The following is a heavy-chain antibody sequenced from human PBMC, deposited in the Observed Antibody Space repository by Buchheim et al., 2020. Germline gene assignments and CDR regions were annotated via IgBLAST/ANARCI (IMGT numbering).Heavy chain of an antibody. J-gene: IGHJ4*02. CDR3: ARDLVKTIFGVVIRYFDY. Sequence: EVQLVESGGDLVQPGGSLRLSCAGSGFTFSRYWMHWVRQAPGKGLEWVSRINSDGTTITYAGSVEGRFTISRDNAKNSLYLQMNSLRAEDTAVYYCARDLVKTIFGVVIRYFDYWGQGTL. V-gene: IGHV3-74*03. CDR1: GFTFSRYW. CDR2: INSDGTTI. D-gene: IGHD3-3*01.